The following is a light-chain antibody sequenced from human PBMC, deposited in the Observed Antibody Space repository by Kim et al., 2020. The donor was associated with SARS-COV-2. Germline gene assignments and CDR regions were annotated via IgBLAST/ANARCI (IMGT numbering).Light chain of an antibody. J-gene: IGKJ2*01. CDR3: QHRRTWPLT. CDR1: QYIANW. Sequence: SLTPRQRATLACRASQYIANWLAWYHQKPGQVPRLLIYDASNRATGIPARFSGRGSGTDFTLTISSLEPEDFAVYYCQHRRTWPLTFGQGTKLEI. V-gene: IGKV3-11*01. CDR2: DAS.